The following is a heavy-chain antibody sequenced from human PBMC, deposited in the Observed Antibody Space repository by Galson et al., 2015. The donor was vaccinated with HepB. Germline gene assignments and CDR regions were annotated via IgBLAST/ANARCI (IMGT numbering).Heavy chain of an antibody. Sequence: SLRLSCAASGFTFSSYGMHWVRQAPGKGLEWVAVIWYDGSNKYYADSVKGRFTISRDNSKNTLYLQMNSLRAEDTAVYYCARDPLPDWDTAMVQDAFDIWGQGTMVTVSS. CDR3: ARDPLPDWDTAMVQDAFDI. V-gene: IGHV3-33*08. J-gene: IGHJ3*02. D-gene: IGHD5-18*01. CDR1: GFTFSSYG. CDR2: IWYDGSNK.